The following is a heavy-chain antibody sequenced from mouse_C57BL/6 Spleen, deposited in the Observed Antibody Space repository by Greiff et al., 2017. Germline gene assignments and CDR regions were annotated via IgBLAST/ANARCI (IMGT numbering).Heavy chain of an antibody. V-gene: IGHV1-69*01. CDR3: ARGALITTVPYWYFDV. CDR2: IDPSDSYT. J-gene: IGHJ1*03. Sequence: VQLQQPGAELVMPGASVKLSCKASGYTFTSYWMHWVKQRPGQGLEWIGEIDPSDSYTNYNQKFKGKSTLTVDKSSSTAYMQLSSLTSEDSAVYYCARGALITTVPYWYFDVWGTGTTVTVSS. D-gene: IGHD1-1*01. CDR1: GYTFTSYW.